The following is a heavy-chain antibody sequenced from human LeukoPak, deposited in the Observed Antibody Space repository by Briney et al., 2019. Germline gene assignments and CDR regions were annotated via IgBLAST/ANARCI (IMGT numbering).Heavy chain of an antibody. V-gene: IGHV3-23*01. CDR3: AKDTYTHSGTYYLYYFDY. D-gene: IGHD1-26*01. CDR1: GFTFSSYA. CDR2: ISGSGGST. Sequence: GGSLRLSCAASGFTFSSYAMTWFRQAPGKGLEWVSGISGSGGSTHYADSVKGRFTISRDNSKNTLYLQMNSLRAEDTAVYYCAKDTYTHSGTYYLYYFDYWGQGTLVTVSS. J-gene: IGHJ4*02.